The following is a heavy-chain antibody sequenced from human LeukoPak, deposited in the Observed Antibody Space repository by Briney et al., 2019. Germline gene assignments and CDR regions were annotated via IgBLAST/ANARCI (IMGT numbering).Heavy chain of an antibody. Sequence: ASVKVSCKACGYTFTGHYMHWVRQAPGQGLEWMGWINPNSGGTKYAQKFQGRVTLTRDTSISTAYMELSRLRCDDTAVYYCARSYDFWSGPPFDPWGQGTLVTVSS. D-gene: IGHD3-3*01. CDR3: ARSYDFWSGPPFDP. J-gene: IGHJ5*02. CDR2: INPNSGGT. CDR1: GYTFTGHY. V-gene: IGHV1-2*02.